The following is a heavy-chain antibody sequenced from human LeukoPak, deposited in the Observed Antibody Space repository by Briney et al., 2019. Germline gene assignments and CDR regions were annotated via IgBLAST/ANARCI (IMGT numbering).Heavy chain of an antibody. Sequence: SVKVPCKASGFTFTSSAVQWVRQARGQRLEWIGWIVVGSGNTNYAQKFQERVTITRDMSTSTAYMELSGLRSEDTAVYYCAGVPRPTYRDGYSPPLGYWGQGTLVTVPS. J-gene: IGHJ4*02. CDR1: GFTFTSSA. V-gene: IGHV1-58*01. D-gene: IGHD5-24*01. CDR2: IVVGSGNT. CDR3: AGVPRPTYRDGYSPPLGY.